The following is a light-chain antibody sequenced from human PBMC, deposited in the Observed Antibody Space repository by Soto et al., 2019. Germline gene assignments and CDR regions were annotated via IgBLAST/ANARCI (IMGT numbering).Light chain of an antibody. CDR2: GAS. V-gene: IGKV3-20*01. CDR1: QSVSSSY. J-gene: IGKJ1*01. CDR3: QQYGSSLSWT. Sequence: EIVLTQSPGTLSLSPGERATLSCRASQSVSSSYLAWYQQKPGQAPRLIIYGASSRATCIPDRFSGSESGTDFTLTISRLEPEDFAVYYCQQYGSSLSWTFGQGTKVEIK.